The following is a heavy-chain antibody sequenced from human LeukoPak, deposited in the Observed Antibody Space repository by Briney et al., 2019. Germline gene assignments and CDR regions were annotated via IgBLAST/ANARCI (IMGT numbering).Heavy chain of an antibody. V-gene: IGHV1-2*04. CDR3: ARGPYSSSWYLYYYGMDV. J-gene: IGHJ6*02. CDR1: GYTFTGYY. Sequence: ASVKVSCKASGYTFTGYYMHWVRQAPGQGLEWMGWINPNSGGTNYAQKFQGWVTMTRGTSISTAYMELSRLRSDDTAVYYCARGPYSSSWYLYYYGMDVWGQGTTVTVSS. D-gene: IGHD6-13*01. CDR2: INPNSGGT.